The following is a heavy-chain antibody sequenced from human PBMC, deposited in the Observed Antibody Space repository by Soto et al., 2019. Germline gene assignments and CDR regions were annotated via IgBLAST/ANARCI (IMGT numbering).Heavy chain of an antibody. CDR1: GFTFSSYS. CDR2: ISSSSSYI. J-gene: IGHJ4*02. D-gene: IGHD4-17*01. CDR3: ARNPYSYGDYFGY. Sequence: EVQLVESGGGLVKPGGSLRLSCAASGFTFSSYSMNWVRQAPGKGLEWVSSISSSSSYIYYADSVKGRFTISRDNAKNSLYLQWNSLRAEDTVVYYCARNPYSYGDYFGYWGQGTMVTVSS. V-gene: IGHV3-21*04.